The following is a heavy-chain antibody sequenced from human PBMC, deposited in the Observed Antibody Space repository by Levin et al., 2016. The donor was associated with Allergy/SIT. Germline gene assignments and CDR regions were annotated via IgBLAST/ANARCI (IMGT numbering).Heavy chain of an antibody. V-gene: IGHV3-43*01. CDR2: ISWDGGST. Sequence: GESLKISCAASGFTFDDYTMHWVRQAPGKGLEWVSLISWDGGSTYYADSVKGRFTISRDNSKNSLYLQMNSLRTEDTALYYCAKAVQRGYSYVGYMDVWGKGTTVTVSS. D-gene: IGHD5-18*01. CDR1: GFTFDDYT. CDR3: AKAVQRGYSYVGYMDV. J-gene: IGHJ6*03.